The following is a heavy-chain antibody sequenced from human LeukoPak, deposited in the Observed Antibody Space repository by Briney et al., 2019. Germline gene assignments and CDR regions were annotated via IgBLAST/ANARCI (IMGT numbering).Heavy chain of an antibody. CDR1: GDSVSSNSAA. D-gene: IGHD1-26*01. Sequence: SQTLSLTCVISGDSVSSNSAAWNWIRQFPSRGLEWLGRTYYRSKWYYHYAVSMKSRITVNPDTSKNQFSLQLNSVTPEDTAVYYCARTGDLGPDYWGQGTLVTVSS. V-gene: IGHV6-1*01. J-gene: IGHJ4*02. CDR3: ARTGDLGPDY. CDR2: TYYRSKWYY.